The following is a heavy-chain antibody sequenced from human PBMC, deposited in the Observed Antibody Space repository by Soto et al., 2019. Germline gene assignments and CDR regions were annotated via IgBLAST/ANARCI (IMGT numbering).Heavy chain of an antibody. CDR3: ARLKAVTGAADWFDP. V-gene: IGHV4-59*08. D-gene: IGHD3-10*01. CDR1: GCSISSYY. J-gene: IGHJ5*02. CDR2: IYYSGST. Sequence: SETLSLTCTVSGCSISSYYWSWIRQPPGKGLEWIGYIYYSGSTNHNPSLKSLVTISLDTSKNQFSLKLSSVTAADTAVYYCARLKAVTGAADWFDPWGQGTLVTVS.